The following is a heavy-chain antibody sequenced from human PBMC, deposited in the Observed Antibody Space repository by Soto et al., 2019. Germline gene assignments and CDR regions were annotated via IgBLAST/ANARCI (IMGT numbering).Heavy chain of an antibody. CDR3: ATQQLGPSSSSGMAV. D-gene: IGHD6-6*01. Sequence: QVQLVQSGAEVKKPGSSVKVSCKASGGTFSSYAISWVRQAPGQGLEWMGGIIPIFGTANYAQKFQGRVTITADESPSTAFMELTSLRSEHTAVYYCATQQLGPSSSSGMAVWGQGTTVTVSS. V-gene: IGHV1-69*12. CDR1: GGTFSSYA. CDR2: IIPIFGTA. J-gene: IGHJ6*02.